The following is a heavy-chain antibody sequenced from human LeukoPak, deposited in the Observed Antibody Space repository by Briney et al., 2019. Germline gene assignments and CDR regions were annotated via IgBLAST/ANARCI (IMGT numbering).Heavy chain of an antibody. CDR1: GYTFSSYY. D-gene: IGHD6-19*01. CDR3: ARARSGWASDAFDI. J-gene: IGHJ3*02. V-gene: IGHV1-46*01. Sequence: ASVKVSCKASGYTFSSYYMHWVRQAPGQGLEWMGIINPSGGSTTYAQKFQGRVTMTRDMSTSTVYMELSSLRSEDTAVYYCARARSGWASDAFDIWGQGTMVTVSS. CDR2: INPSGGST.